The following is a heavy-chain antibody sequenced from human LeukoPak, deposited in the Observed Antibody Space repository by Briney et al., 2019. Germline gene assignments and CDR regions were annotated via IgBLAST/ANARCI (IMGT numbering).Heavy chain of an antibody. J-gene: IGHJ4*02. V-gene: IGHV1-2*02. D-gene: IGHD4-11*01. CDR3: ARWMATVTTPDY. CDR2: INPSSGGT. CDR1: GYTFTGYY. Sequence: ASVKVSCKASGYTFTGYYMHWVRQAPGHGLEWMGWINPSSGGTNYAQKFQGRVTMTRDTSISTAYMELSRLRSDDTAVYYCARWMATVTTPDYWGQGTLVTVSS.